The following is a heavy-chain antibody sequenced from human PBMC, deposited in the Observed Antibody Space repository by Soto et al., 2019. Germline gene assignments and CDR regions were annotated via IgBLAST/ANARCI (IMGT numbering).Heavy chain of an antibody. CDR3: ARSLSWCTYLGL. V-gene: IGHV4-59*02. D-gene: IGHD2-8*01. Sequence: PSETLSLTCSVSGASVSTKSWNWIRQPPGKGLEWIGYVYYSGTTNYNPSLRSRVTISIDTSKNEVTLNLTSVTAADTDVYFCARSLSWCTYLGLCGQGSRVTVSS. CDR1: GASVSTKS. J-gene: IGHJ5*02. CDR2: VYYSGTT.